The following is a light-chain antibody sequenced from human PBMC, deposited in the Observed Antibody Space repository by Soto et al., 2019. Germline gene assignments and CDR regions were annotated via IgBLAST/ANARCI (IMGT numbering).Light chain of an antibody. Sequence: QPVLTQPPSVSGAPGQRVTISCTGSSSNIGAGYDVHWYQQLPGTAPKLLIYGNSNRPSGVPDRFSGSMSGTSASLAITALQAEDEADYYCQSYDNSLSGYVFGTGTKLTVL. CDR2: GNS. J-gene: IGLJ1*01. CDR1: SSNIGAGYD. CDR3: QSYDNSLSGYV. V-gene: IGLV1-40*01.